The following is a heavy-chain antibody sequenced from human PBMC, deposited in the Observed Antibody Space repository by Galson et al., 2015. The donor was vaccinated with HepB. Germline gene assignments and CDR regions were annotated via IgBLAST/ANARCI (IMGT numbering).Heavy chain of an antibody. Sequence: SVKVSCKASGYTFTSYGISWVRQAPGQGLEWMGWISAYNGNTNYAQKLQGRVTMTTDTSTSTAYMELRSLRSDDTAVYYCAREAPRLEWPYPGISYYYYMDVWGKGTTVTVSS. CDR2: ISAYNGNT. D-gene: IGHD3-3*01. CDR1: GYTFTSYG. V-gene: IGHV1-18*01. CDR3: AREAPRLEWPYPGISYYYYMDV. J-gene: IGHJ6*03.